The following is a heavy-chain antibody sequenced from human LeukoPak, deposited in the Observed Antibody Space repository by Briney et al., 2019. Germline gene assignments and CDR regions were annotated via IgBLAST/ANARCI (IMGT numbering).Heavy chain of an antibody. CDR1: GFTFDDYA. CDR3: AKGYNGYDYAFDI. CDR2: ISWNSGSI. J-gene: IGHJ3*02. Sequence: GGSLRLSCAASGFTFDDYAMHWVRQAPGKGLEWVSGISWNSGSIDYAVSVKGRFTISRDNSKSTLYLQMNSLRAEDTAVYYCAKGYNGYDYAFDIWGQGTMVTVSS. V-gene: IGHV3-9*01. D-gene: IGHD5-12*01.